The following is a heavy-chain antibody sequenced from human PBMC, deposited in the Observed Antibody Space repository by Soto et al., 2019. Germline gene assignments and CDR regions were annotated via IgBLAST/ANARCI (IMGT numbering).Heavy chain of an antibody. D-gene: IGHD2-15*01. V-gene: IGHV4-61*08. Sequence: QVQLQESGPGLVRPSETLSLTCTVSGGSISSGDFYWAWIRQPPGKGLEWIGYRRFSGSTNYNPSLKSRVTFSVDTSKNQFSLKMNSVTAADTAVYHCARGALGYCSGGSCYRYFDYWGQGTLVTVSS. CDR3: ARGALGYCSGGSCYRYFDY. CDR2: RRFSGST. CDR1: GGSISSGDFY. J-gene: IGHJ4*02.